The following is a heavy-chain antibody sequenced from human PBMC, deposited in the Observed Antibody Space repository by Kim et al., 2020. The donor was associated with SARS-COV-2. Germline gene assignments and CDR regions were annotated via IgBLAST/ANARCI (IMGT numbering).Heavy chain of an antibody. V-gene: IGHV5-10-1*01. Sequence: GESLKISCKGSGYSFTTYWISWVRQMPGKGLEWMGKIDPSDSYANYSPSFQGHVTISADKSINTAYLQWSSLKASDTGIYYCARTTVYSSGWTDWFDPWGQGTLVTVSS. D-gene: IGHD6-19*01. J-gene: IGHJ5*02. CDR1: GYSFTTYW. CDR3: ARTTVYSSGWTDWFDP. CDR2: IDPSDSYA.